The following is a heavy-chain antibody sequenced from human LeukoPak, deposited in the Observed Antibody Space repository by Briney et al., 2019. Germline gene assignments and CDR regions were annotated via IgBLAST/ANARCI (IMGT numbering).Heavy chain of an antibody. J-gene: IGHJ3*02. Sequence: SETLSLTCTVSGGSVSSGSYYWSWIRQPPGKGLEWIGYIYYSGSTNYNPSLKSRVTISVDTSKNQFSLKLSSVTAADTAVYYCASPSITMVRGGEFDAFDIWGQGTMVTVPS. CDR3: ASPSITMVRGGEFDAFDI. V-gene: IGHV4-61*01. CDR1: GGSVSSGSYY. D-gene: IGHD3-10*01. CDR2: IYYSGST.